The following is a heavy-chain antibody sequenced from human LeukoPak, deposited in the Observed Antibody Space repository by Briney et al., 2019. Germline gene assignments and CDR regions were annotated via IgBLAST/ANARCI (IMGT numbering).Heavy chain of an antibody. CDR1: GFTFSSYG. CDR2: ISGSGGST. D-gene: IGHD6-6*01. Sequence: GGSLRLSCAASGFTFSSYGMSWVRQAPGKGLEWVSAISGSGGSTYYADSVKGRFTISRDNSKNTLYLQMNSLRAEDTAVYYCAKGSRKYYYYMDVWGKGTTVTISS. J-gene: IGHJ6*03. V-gene: IGHV3-23*01. CDR3: AKGSRKYYYYMDV.